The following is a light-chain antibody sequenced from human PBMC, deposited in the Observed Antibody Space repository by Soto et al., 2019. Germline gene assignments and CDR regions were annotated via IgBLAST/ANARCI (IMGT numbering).Light chain of an antibody. J-gene: IGLJ2*01. CDR3: AAWDGSLNVVL. Sequence: QSVLTQPPSASGTPGQRVTISCSGSSSNIGSNTVNWYQQLPGSAPKLLMYSTNHRPSGVPDRFSASKSGTSASLAISGLQSEDEADYYCAAWDGSLNVVLFGGGTKLTVL. CDR2: STN. V-gene: IGLV1-44*01. CDR1: SSNIGSNT.